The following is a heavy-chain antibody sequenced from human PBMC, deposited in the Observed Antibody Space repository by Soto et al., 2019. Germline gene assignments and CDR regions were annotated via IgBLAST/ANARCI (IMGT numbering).Heavy chain of an antibody. CDR2: INHSGST. J-gene: IGHJ4*02. CDR1: GGSFSGYY. D-gene: IGHD6-25*01. CDR3: ARGGEVVIAAPFDY. V-gene: IGHV4-34*01. Sequence: QVQLQQWGAGLLKPSETLSLTCAVYGGSFSGYYWSWIRQPPGKGLEWIGEINHSGSTNYNPSLKSRFTISVDTSKNQFSLKLSSVTAADTAVYYCARGGEVVIAAPFDYWGQGTLVTVSS.